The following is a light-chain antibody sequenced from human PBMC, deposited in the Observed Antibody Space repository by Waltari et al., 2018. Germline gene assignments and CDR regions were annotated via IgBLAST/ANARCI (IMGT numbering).Light chain of an antibody. CDR1: ESLGSE. CDR3: QQYRTYPWT. CDR2: DAS. Sequence: DIQMTQSPSTLSASIGGRVTINCWASESLGSELAWYQQRPGKAPNILIYDASILQPGVPSRFSGSGSGTEFTLTINNLQPDDFVTYFCQQYRTYPWTFGQETKVEI. J-gene: IGKJ1*01. V-gene: IGKV1-5*01.